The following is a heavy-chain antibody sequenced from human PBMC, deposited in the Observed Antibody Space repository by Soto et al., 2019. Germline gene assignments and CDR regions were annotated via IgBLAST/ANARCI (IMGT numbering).Heavy chain of an antibody. Sequence: VGSLRLSCAASGFTFSSYGMHWVRQAPGKGLEWVAVISYDGSNKYYADSVKGRFTISRDNSKNTLYLQMNSLRAEDTAVYYCAKGRSEMATIKGGIDVWGQGTTVTVAS. V-gene: IGHV3-30*18. CDR2: ISYDGSNK. D-gene: IGHD5-12*01. CDR3: AKGRSEMATIKGGIDV. J-gene: IGHJ6*02. CDR1: GFTFSSYG.